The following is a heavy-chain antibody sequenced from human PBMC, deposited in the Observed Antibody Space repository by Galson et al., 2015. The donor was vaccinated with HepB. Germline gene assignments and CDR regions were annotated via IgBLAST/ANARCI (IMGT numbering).Heavy chain of an antibody. CDR3: ARVFSPYYYDSSGYLINWFDP. CDR1: GYTFTGYY. Sequence: ASGYTFTGYYMHWVRQAPGQGLEWMGWINPNSGGTNYAQKFQGRVTMTRDTSISTAYMELSRLRSDDTAVYYCARVFSPYYYDSSGYLINWFDPWGQGTLVTVSS. J-gene: IGHJ5*02. D-gene: IGHD3-22*01. CDR2: INPNSGGT. V-gene: IGHV1-2*02.